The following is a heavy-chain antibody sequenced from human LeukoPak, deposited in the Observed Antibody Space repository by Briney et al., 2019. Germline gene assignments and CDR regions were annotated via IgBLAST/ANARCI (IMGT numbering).Heavy chain of an antibody. CDR3: AKDRADNGDRLRFDP. CDR1: GFSLSTYA. Sequence: GGSLRLSCAASGFSLSTYAMSWVRQTPGKGPEWVTAISGAGGRTYYADSVRGRFTISRDNSKNTLYLQMDSLRAEDTAVYYCAKDRADNGDRLRFDPWGQGTLVTVSS. D-gene: IGHD4-17*01. J-gene: IGHJ5*02. CDR2: ISGAGGRT. V-gene: IGHV3-23*01.